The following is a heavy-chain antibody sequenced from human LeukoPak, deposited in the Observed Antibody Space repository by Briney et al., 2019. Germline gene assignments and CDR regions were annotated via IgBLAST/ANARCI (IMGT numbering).Heavy chain of an antibody. J-gene: IGHJ6*02. V-gene: IGHV1-18*01. CDR3: ARGCSSTSCYYGMDV. CDR1: GYTFTSYG. CDR2: ISAYNGNT. Sequence: ASVKVSCKASGYTFTSYGISWVRQAPGQGLEWMGWISAYNGNTNYAQKLQSRVTMTTDTSTSTAYMELRSLRSDDTAVYYCARGCSSTSCYYGMDVWGQGTTVTVSS. D-gene: IGHD2-2*01.